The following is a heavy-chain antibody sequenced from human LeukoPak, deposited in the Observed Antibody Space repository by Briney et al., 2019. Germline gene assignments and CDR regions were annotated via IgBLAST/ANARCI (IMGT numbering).Heavy chain of an antibody. J-gene: IGHJ4*02. Sequence: PGGSLRLSCAASGFTVSSNYMTWVRQAPGKGLEWVSVIYSGGSTYYADSVKGRFTLSRDNSKNTLYLQMNSLRADDTAVYYCAKALSAAAADGIGYWGQGALVTVSS. CDR3: AKALSAAAADGIGY. V-gene: IGHV3-66*01. CDR2: IYSGGST. D-gene: IGHD6-13*01. CDR1: GFTVSSNY.